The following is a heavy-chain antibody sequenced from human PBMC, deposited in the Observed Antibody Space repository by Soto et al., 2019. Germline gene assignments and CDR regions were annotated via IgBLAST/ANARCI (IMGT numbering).Heavy chain of an antibody. CDR2: ISAYNGNT. CDR1: GYTFTSYG. V-gene: IGHV1-18*01. D-gene: IGHD2-15*01. CDR3: VRDLNGYCSGGSCYSGY. Sequence: QVQLVQSGAEVKKPGASVKVSCKASGYTFTSYGISWVRQAPGQGLEWMGWISAYNGNTNYAQKLQGRVTMTTDTSTGTTYMERRSLRSDDTAVYYCVRDLNGYCSGGSCYSGYWGQGTLVTVSS. J-gene: IGHJ4*02.